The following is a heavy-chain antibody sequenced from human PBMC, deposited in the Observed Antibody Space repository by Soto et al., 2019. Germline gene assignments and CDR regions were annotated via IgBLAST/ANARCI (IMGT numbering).Heavy chain of an antibody. CDR3: ARDLASTTIPNY. D-gene: IGHD4-17*01. CDR2: ISSSSSR. J-gene: IGHJ4*02. V-gene: IGHV3-48*02. CDR1: GFTFSSYW. Sequence: PGGSLRLSCAASGFTFSSYWMTWVRQAPGKGLEWVSYISSSSSRYYADSVKGRFTISRDNAKNSLYLQMNSLRDEDTAVYYCARDLASTTIPNYWGQGTLVTVSS.